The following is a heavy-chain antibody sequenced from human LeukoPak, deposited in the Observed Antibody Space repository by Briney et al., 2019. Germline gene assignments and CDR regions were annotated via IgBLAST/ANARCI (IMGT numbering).Heavy chain of an antibody. CDR2: ISYDGSNK. D-gene: IGHD6-13*01. CDR1: GFTFSSYA. CDR3: ARDGSDSSSWLTPYYYYYYGMDV. Sequence: PGRSLRLSCAASGFTFSSYAMHWVPQAPGKGLEWVAVISYDGSNKYYADSVKGRFTISRDNSKNTLYLQMNSLRAEDTAVYYCARDGSDSSSWLTPYYYYYYGMDVWGQGTTVTVSS. V-gene: IGHV3-30-3*01. J-gene: IGHJ6*02.